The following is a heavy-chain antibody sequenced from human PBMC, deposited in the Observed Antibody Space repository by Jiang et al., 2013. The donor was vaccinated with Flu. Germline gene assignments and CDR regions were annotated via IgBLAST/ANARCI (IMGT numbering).Heavy chain of an antibody. D-gene: IGHD3-16*01. CDR1: GFTFSSYA. CDR3: AKDSLTYDYVWAFDAFDI. Sequence: QLLESGGGLVQPGGSLRLSCAASGFTFSSYAMSWVRQAPGKGLEWVSAISGSGGSTYYADSVKGRFTISRDNSKNTLYLQMNSLRAEDTAVYYCAKDSLTYDYVWAFDAFDIWGQGTMVTVSS. V-gene: IGHV3-23*01. J-gene: IGHJ3*02. CDR2: ISGSGGST.